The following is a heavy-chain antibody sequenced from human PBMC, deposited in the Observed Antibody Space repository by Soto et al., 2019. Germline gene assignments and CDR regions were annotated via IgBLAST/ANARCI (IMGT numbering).Heavy chain of an antibody. CDR3: ATNQDLYYYYMDV. V-gene: IGHV4-59*08. Sequence: QVQLQESGPGLVKPSETLSLTCTVSGGSISSYYWSWIRQPPGKGLEWIGYIYYSGSTNYNPSLNRRVATSVETSTKQLSLKQLSVAAAAAAAEYCATNQDLYYYYMDVWGKGTTVTVSS. CDR1: GGSISSYY. J-gene: IGHJ6*03. CDR2: IYYSGST.